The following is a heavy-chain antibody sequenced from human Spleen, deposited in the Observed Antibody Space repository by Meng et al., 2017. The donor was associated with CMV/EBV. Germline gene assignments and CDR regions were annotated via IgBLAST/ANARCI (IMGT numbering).Heavy chain of an antibody. CDR1: GGSFSGYY. CDR3: ARGSRKGAARPRYYYGMDV. V-gene: IGHV4-34*01. Sequence: ESLKISCAVYGGSFSGYYWSWIRQPPGKGLEWIGEINHSGSTNYNPYLKSRVTISVDTSKNQFSLKLSSVTAADTAVYYCARGSRKGAARPRYYYGMDVWGQGTTVTVSS. J-gene: IGHJ6*02. CDR2: INHSGST. D-gene: IGHD6-6*01.